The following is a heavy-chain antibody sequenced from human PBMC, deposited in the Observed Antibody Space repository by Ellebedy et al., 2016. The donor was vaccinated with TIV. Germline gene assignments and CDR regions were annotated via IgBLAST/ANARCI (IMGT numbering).Heavy chain of an antibody. V-gene: IGHV1-2*02. J-gene: IGHJ4*02. CDR3: AREWQWLAHFDY. D-gene: IGHD6-19*01. CDR2: INPNSGGT. CDR1: GYTFTGYY. Sequence: ASVKVSCKASGYTFTGYYMHWVRQAPGQGLEWMGWINPNSGGTNYAQKFQGRVTMTRDTSISTAYMELSRLRSDDTAVYYCAREWQWLAHFDYWGQGTLVTVSS.